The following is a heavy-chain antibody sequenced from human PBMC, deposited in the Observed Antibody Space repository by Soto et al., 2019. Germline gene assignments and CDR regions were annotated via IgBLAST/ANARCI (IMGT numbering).Heavy chain of an antibody. CDR1: GYTFTSYY. CDR3: ARDGGSEGSYRPPKYYFDY. D-gene: IGHD3-16*02. V-gene: IGHV1-46*01. Sequence: ASVKVSFKASGYTFTSYYMHWVRQAPGQGLEWMGIINPSGGSTSYAQKFQGRVTMTRDTSTSTVYMELSSLRSEDTAVYYCARDGGSEGSYRPPKYYFDYWGQGTLVTVSS. J-gene: IGHJ4*02. CDR2: INPSGGST.